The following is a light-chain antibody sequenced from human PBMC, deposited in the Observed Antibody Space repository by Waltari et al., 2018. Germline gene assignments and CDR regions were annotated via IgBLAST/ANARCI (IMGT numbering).Light chain of an antibody. J-gene: IGLJ2*01. CDR2: QDS. Sequence: SYELTQPPSVSMSPGQTASITCSGGKLGDKYVSWYQLKPGQSPVLVIYQDSQRHSGIPERFSGSNSGNTATLTISGTQAMDEADYYCQAWDSSTVVFGGGTKLTVL. V-gene: IGLV3-1*01. CDR3: QAWDSSTVV. CDR1: KLGDKY.